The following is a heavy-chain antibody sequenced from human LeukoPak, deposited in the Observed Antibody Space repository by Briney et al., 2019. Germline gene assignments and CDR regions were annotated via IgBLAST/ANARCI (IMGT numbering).Heavy chain of an antibody. CDR1: GGSISRSSYY. Sequence: KPSETLSLTCTVSGGSISRSSYYWGWIRQPPGKGLEWIGYIYYSGSTNYNPSLKSRVTISVDTSKNQFSLKLSSVTAADTAVYYCARVHGSSWVENWFDPWGQGTLVTVSS. CDR3: ARVHGSSWVENWFDP. CDR2: IYYSGST. J-gene: IGHJ5*02. V-gene: IGHV4-61*05. D-gene: IGHD6-13*01.